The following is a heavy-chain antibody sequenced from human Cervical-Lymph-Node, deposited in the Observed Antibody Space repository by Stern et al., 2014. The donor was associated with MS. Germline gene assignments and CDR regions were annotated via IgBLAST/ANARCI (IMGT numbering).Heavy chain of an antibody. J-gene: IGHJ4*02. CDR1: GYIFTNYV. Sequence: QVQLGQSGPEVKKPGASVKVSCKASGYIFTNYVISWVRQAPGQGLEWMGWISAYNGNTDYTQKLQGRITMTTDTSTNTAFLELRSLTFDDTAVYYCARGAGIQLWSTRFAMGNWGQGTPVTVSS. D-gene: IGHD5-18*01. CDR2: ISAYNGNT. V-gene: IGHV1-18*01. CDR3: ARGAGIQLWSTRFAMGN.